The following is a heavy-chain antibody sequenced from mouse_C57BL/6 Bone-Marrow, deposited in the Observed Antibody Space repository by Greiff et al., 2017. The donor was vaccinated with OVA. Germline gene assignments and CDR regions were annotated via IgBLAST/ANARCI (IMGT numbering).Heavy chain of an antibody. Sequence: QVHVKQPGAELVKPGASVKLSCKASGYTFTSYWMHWVKQRPGQGLEWIGMIHPNSGSTNYNEKFKSKATLTVDKSSSTAYMQLSSLTSEDSAVYYCARYYSNYVGWFAYWGQGTLVTVSA. CDR2: IHPNSGST. J-gene: IGHJ3*01. CDR3: ARYYSNYVGWFAY. D-gene: IGHD2-5*01. CDR1: GYTFTSYW. V-gene: IGHV1-64*01.